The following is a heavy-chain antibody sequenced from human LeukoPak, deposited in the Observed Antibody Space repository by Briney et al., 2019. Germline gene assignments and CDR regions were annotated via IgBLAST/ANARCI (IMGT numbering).Heavy chain of an antibody. J-gene: IGHJ4*02. CDR1: GFTFSSYA. CDR2: ISDGGGST. V-gene: IGHV3-23*01. Sequence: GGSLRLSRAASGFTFSSYAMSWVRQAPGKGLEWVSAISDGGGSTFYADSVKGRFTISRDNSKNTLYLQMNSLRAGDTAIYYCAKEYSSGWYVVDYWGQGTLVTVSS. D-gene: IGHD6-19*01. CDR3: AKEYSSGWYVVDY.